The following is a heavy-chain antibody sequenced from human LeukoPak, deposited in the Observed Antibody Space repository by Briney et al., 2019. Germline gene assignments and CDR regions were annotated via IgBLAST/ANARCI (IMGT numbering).Heavy chain of an antibody. V-gene: IGHV4-4*09. CDR1: GDSISNYY. CDR2: IHTSGST. Sequence: PSETLSLTCTVSGDSISNYYWSWIRQTPGKGLEWIWYIHTSGSTYYNPSLKSRVTISVDTSKNQFSLKLSSVTAADTAVYYCARGYYDTSAYSNPFDFWGQGTLVTVSS. CDR3: ARGYYDTSAYSNPFDF. D-gene: IGHD3-22*01. J-gene: IGHJ4*02.